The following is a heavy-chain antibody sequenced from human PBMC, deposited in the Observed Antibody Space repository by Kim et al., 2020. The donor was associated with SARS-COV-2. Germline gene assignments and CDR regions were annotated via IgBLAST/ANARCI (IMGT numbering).Heavy chain of an antibody. D-gene: IGHD3-10*01. J-gene: IGHJ4*02. V-gene: IGHV1-69*13. Sequence: SVKVSCKASGGTFSSYAISWVRQAPGQGLEWMGGIIPIFGTANYAQKFQGRVTITADESTSTAYMELSSLRSEDTAVYYCARERDRNYGSGTYGGDYWGQGTLVTVSS. CDR3: ARERDRNYGSGTYGGDY. CDR1: GGTFSSYA. CDR2: IIPIFGTA.